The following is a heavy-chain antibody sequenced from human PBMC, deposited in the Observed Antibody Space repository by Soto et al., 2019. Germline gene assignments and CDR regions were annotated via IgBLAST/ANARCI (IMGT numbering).Heavy chain of an antibody. CDR3: ARGGYYDFWSGYYTLDY. D-gene: IGHD3-3*01. V-gene: IGHV4-61*01. CDR2: IYYSGST. J-gene: IGHJ4*02. CDR1: GGSVSSGSYY. Sequence: QVQLQESGPGLVKPSETLSLTCTVSGGSVSSGSYYWSWIRQPPGKGLEWIGDIYYSGSTNYNPSLKSRAPISVDTSKNQFSLQLSSVTAADTAVYYCARGGYYDFWSGYYTLDYWGQGTLVTVSS.